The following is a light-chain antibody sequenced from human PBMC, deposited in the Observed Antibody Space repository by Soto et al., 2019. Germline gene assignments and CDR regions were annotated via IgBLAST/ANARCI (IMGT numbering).Light chain of an antibody. J-gene: IGLJ2*01. V-gene: IGLV2-14*01. Sequence: QSVLTQPASVSGSPGQSITISCTGTSSDVGGYNYVSWYQQHPGKAPKLMIYDVSNRPSGVSNRFSGSKSGNTASLTISGLQAEDEGDYSCSSYTSSSTRVFGGGTKLTVL. CDR1: SSDVGGYNY. CDR2: DVS. CDR3: SSYTSSSTRV.